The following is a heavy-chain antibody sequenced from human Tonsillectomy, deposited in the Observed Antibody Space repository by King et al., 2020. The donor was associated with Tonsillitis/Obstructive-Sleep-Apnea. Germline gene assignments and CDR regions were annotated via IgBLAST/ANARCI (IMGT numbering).Heavy chain of an antibody. CDR1: SYTFSSYG. J-gene: IGHJ6*03. D-gene: IGHD5-24*01. V-gene: IGHV1-18*01. Sequence: QLVQSGAEVKEPGASVKVSCKASSYTFSSYGVSWVRQAPGQGLEWVGWISGYSGNTKYAQRLQGRVTVTRDTSTSTAYMELRSLRSGDTAVYYCARGDGYNYYMDVWGRGTTVTVSS. CDR3: ARGDGYNYYMDV. CDR2: ISGYSGNT.